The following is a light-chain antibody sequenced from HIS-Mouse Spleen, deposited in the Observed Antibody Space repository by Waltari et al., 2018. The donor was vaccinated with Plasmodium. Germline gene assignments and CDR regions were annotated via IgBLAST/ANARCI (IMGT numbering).Light chain of an antibody. CDR1: QGISSY. J-gene: IGKJ1*01. Sequence: AIWMTPSPPLLYASTGDRVTISCRISQGISSYLAWYQQKPGKAPELLIYAASTLQSGVPSRFSGSGSGTDFTLTISCLQSEDFATYYCQQYYSFPPTFGQGTKVEIK. CDR2: AAS. CDR3: QQYYSFPPT. V-gene: IGKV1D-8*02.